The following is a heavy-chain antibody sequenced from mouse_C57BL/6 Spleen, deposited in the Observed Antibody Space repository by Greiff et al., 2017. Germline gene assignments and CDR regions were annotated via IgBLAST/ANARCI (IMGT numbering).Heavy chain of an antibody. Sequence: VQLQQSGAELVKPGASVKLSCTASGFNIKDYYMHWVKQRTEQGLEWIGRIDPEDGETTYATKFQGKATITADPSSNTSYLQLSSLTSGDTAVYYCARVDYWGQGTTLTVSS. J-gene: IGHJ2*01. CDR3: ARVDY. CDR1: GFNIKDYY. V-gene: IGHV14-2*01. CDR2: IDPEDGET.